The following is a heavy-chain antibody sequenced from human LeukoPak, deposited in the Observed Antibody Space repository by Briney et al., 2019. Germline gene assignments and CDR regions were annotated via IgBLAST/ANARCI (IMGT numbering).Heavy chain of an antibody. CDR2: IYYSGVT. Sequence: SETLSLTCIVSSGSISGHCWSWVRQPPGKGLEWVAYIYYSGVTKYNPSLKSRVTISRDTSTNQFSLTVNSVTAADTAMYYCVGSSYGHFEYWGQGMLVIVSS. CDR1: SGSISGHC. J-gene: IGHJ4*02. V-gene: IGHV4-59*08. CDR3: VGSSYGHFEY. D-gene: IGHD3-16*01.